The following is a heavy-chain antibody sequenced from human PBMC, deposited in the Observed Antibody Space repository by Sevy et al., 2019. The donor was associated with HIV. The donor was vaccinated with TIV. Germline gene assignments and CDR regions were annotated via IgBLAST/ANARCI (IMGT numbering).Heavy chain of an antibody. D-gene: IGHD2-8*02. V-gene: IGHV4-39*01. J-gene: IGHJ4*02. CDR2: IHSGGNA. CDR3: ARQGGSCKSGPCYTFFDF. CDR1: GGSINRSSYY. Sequence: SETLSLTCTVSGGSINRSSYYWGWIRQPPGKGLEWIASIHSGGNAYYNPSLKSRVTVSVDTSKNQVSLKRTSVTAADTAVYYVARQGGSCKSGPCYTFFDFWGQGTLVTVSS.